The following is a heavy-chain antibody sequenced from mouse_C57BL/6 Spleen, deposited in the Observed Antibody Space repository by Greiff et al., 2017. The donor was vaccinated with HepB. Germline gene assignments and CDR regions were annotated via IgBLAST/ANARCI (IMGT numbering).Heavy chain of an antibody. CDR3: TIGITTVVADWYFDV. V-gene: IGHV1-74*01. J-gene: IGHJ1*03. CDR2: IHPSDSDT. CDR1: GYTFTSYW. Sequence: QVQLKESGAELVKPGASVKVSCKASGYTFTSYWMHWVKQRPGQGLEWIGRIHPSDSDTNYNQKFKGKATLTVDKSSSTAYMQLSSLTSEDSAVYYCTIGITTVVADWYFDVWGTGTTVTVSS. D-gene: IGHD1-1*01.